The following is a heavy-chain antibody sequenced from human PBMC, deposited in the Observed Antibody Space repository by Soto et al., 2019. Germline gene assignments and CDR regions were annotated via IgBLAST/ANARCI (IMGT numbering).Heavy chain of an antibody. CDR2: INYRGST. Sequence: TLSLTCTASGGSINSGDSYWNWIRQHPEKGLEWIGYINYRGSTFYNPSLKSRIIISVDTSKNQFSLKLSSVTAADTAVYYCARDAPGVAPYWGQGTLVTVSS. CDR3: ARDAPGVAPY. D-gene: IGHD2-15*01. V-gene: IGHV4-31*03. J-gene: IGHJ4*02. CDR1: GGSINSGDSY.